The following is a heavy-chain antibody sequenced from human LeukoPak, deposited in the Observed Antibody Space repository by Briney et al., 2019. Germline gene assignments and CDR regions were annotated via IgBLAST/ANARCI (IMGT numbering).Heavy chain of an antibody. CDR1: GFIFRDSG. D-gene: IGHD2-8*01. CDR2: FSDVVALT. V-gene: IGHV3-23*01. CDR3: AKDNYRGVYAS. J-gene: IGHJ5*02. Sequence: GGSLRLSCAAPGFIFRDSGMSWIRQAPGKGLKRVSHFSDVVALTCYAESAKGRFIISRNNSNNRVLMQMNSPRPEDTSLYYCAKDNYRGVYASWGQGTLVTVSS.